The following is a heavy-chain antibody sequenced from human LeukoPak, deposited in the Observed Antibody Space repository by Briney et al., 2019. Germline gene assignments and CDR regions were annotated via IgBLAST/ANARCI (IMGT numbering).Heavy chain of an antibody. Sequence: GGSLRLSCAASGFTFSSYAMSWVRQAPGKGLEWVSSISGSGGSTYYADSVKGRFTISRDNSKNTLYLQMNSLRAEDTAVYYCAKDHGVVPAADEYFQHWGQGALVTVSS. V-gene: IGHV3-23*01. D-gene: IGHD2-2*01. CDR1: GFTFSSYA. CDR3: AKDHGVVPAADEYFQH. J-gene: IGHJ1*01. CDR2: ISGSGGST.